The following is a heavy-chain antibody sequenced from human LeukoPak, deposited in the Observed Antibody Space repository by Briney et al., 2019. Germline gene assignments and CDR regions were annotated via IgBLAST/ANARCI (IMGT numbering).Heavy chain of an antibody. CDR2: ISYDGSNK. CDR3: AKDRGSGVIYY. J-gene: IGHJ4*02. V-gene: IGHV3-30*18. Sequence: GGSLRLSCAASGFTLSSYGMHWVRQAPGKGLEWVAVISYDGSNKYYADSVKGRFTISRDNSKNTLYLQMNSLRAEDTAVHYCAKDRGSGVIYYWGQGTLVTVSS. CDR1: GFTLSSYG. D-gene: IGHD3-10*01.